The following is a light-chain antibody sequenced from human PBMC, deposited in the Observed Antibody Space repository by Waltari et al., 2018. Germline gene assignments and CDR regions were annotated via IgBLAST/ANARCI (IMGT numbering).Light chain of an antibody. CDR1: RGDVACYNY. CDR3: SSYVGRNNVI. Sequence: QSALTQPPSAAGSPGQSVTISCTGPRGDVACYNYVSWYQQRPGKAPKLVIFEVTKRPSGVPDRFSGSKSGNTASLTVSGLQADDEAYYYCSSYVGRNNVIFGGGTKLTVL. J-gene: IGLJ2*01. CDR2: EVT. V-gene: IGLV2-8*01.